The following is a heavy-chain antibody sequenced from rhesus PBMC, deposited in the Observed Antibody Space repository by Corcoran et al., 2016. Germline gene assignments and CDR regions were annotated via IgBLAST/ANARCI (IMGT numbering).Heavy chain of an antibody. CDR1: GGSISSGYD. CDR3: ARGTYYYDSGYSDY. V-gene: IGHV4-76*01. J-gene: IGHJ4*01. D-gene: IGHD3-28*01. CDR2: IYGSSGST. Sequence: QVQLQESGPGVVKPSETLSLTCAVSGGSISSGYDWSWIRQPPGKGLEWIGYIYGSSGSTNYNPSPKNRVSISKDASKNQFSLKLSSVTAADTAVYYCARGTYYYDSGYSDYWGQGVLVTVSS.